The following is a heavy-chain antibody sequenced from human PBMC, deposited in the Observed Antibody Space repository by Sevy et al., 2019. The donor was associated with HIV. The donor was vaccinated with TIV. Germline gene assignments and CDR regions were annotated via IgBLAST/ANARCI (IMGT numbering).Heavy chain of an antibody. J-gene: IGHJ5*02. CDR3: AKERVYCSGGTCKPGGCFDP. Sequence: ASVKVSCKASGYTFTGYYMHWVRQAPGQGLEWMGWINPNSGGTKYAQKFQGRVTMTRDTSISTAYMELSRLRSDDTAVYYCAKERVYCSGGTCKPGGCFDPWGQGTLVTVSS. CDR2: INPNSGGT. D-gene: IGHD2-15*01. V-gene: IGHV1-2*02. CDR1: GYTFTGYY.